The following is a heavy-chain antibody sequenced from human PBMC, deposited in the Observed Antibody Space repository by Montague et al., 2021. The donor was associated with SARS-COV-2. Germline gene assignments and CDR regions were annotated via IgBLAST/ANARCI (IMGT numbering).Heavy chain of an antibody. D-gene: IGHD3-16*01. V-gene: IGHV4-59*01. CDR1: GASITDVY. CDR3: ARDTGVMRFDF. Sequence: SETRFLTCSVSGASITDVYRSWIRQPPGKGLQWVGYIHHSGVTNYNPSLKSRVTISIDTPKNRFSLKLISVTAADTAVYFCARDTGVMRFDFWGRGALVSVSS. CDR2: IHHSGVT. J-gene: IGHJ4*02.